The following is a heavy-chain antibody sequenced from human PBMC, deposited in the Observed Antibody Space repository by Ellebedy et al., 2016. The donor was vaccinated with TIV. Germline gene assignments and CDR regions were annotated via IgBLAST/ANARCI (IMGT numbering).Heavy chain of an antibody. CDR3: ATYGSGSYWSWFDP. Sequence: SETLSLTXTVSGGSISSYYWSWIRQPPGKGLEWIGYIYYSGSTNYNPSLKSRVTISVDTSKNQFSLKLSSVTAADTAVYYCATYGSGSYWSWFDPWGQGTLVTVSS. CDR2: IYYSGST. D-gene: IGHD3-10*01. V-gene: IGHV4-59*01. J-gene: IGHJ5*02. CDR1: GGSISSYY.